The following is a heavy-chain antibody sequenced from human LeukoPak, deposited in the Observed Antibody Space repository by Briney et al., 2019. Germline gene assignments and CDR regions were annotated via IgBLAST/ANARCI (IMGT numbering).Heavy chain of an antibody. V-gene: IGHV4-39*01. CDR2: IYYSGST. CDR3: ARRGSSWYFSSDY. Sequence: SETLSLTCTVSGGSISSSSYYWGWIRQPPGKGLEWIGSIYYSGSTYYDPSLKSRVTISVDTSKNQFSLKLSSVTAADTAVYYCARRGSSWYFSSDYWGQGTLVTVSS. CDR1: GGSISSSSYY. D-gene: IGHD6-13*01. J-gene: IGHJ4*02.